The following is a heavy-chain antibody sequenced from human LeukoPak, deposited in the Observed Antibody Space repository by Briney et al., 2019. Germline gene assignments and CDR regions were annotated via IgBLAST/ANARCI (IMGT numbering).Heavy chain of an antibody. V-gene: IGHV3-23*01. CDR2: ISDSGGST. CDR1: GFTFRSYA. D-gene: IGHD3-10*02. J-gene: IGHJ6*04. CDR3: AELGITMIGGV. Sequence: GGSLRLSCAASGFTFRSYAMSWVRQAPGKGLEWVSGISDSGGSTYYADSVKGRFTISRDNSKNSLYLQMNSLRAEDTAVYYCAELGITMIGGVWGKGTTVTISS.